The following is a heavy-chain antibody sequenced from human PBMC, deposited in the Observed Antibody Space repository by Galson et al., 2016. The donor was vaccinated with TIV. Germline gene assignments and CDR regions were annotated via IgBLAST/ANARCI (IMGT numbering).Heavy chain of an antibody. D-gene: IGHD4-17*01. CDR3: ARAGSGDYDWGRAAFDN. V-gene: IGHV4-59*01. J-gene: IGHJ4*02. CDR2: IYFDGST. CDR1: GGSITSFY. Sequence: SETLSLTCSVSGGSITSFYWSWIRQPPGRGLEWIGYIYFDGSTIYNPSLKSRVTVSVDTARNEFSLTLRSVTAADTAVYYWARAGSGDYDWGRAAFDNWGQGTLVTVSS.